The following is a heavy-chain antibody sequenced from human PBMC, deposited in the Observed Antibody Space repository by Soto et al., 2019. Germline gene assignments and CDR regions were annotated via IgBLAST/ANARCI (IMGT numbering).Heavy chain of an antibody. CDR1: GGSSSGYY. CDR3: ARGFSVLRYFDWFLDYYGMDV. Sequence: PSETLSLTCAVYGGSSSGYYWSWIRQPPGKGLEWIGEINHSGSTNYNPSLKSRVTISVDTSKNQFSLKLSSVTAADTAVYYCARGFSVLRYFDWFLDYYGMDVWGQGTTVTVSS. D-gene: IGHD3-9*01. V-gene: IGHV4-34*01. J-gene: IGHJ6*02. CDR2: INHSGST.